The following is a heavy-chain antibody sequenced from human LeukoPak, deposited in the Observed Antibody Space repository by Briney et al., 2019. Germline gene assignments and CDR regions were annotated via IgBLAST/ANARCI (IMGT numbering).Heavy chain of an antibody. D-gene: IGHD1-1*01. J-gene: IGHJ4*02. CDR2: IYYSGST. V-gene: IGHV4-61*01. CDR1: GGSVSSGSYY. Sequence: SETLSLTCTVSGGSVSSGSYYWSWIRQPPGKGLEWIGYIYYSGSTNYNSSLKSRVTISVDTSKNQFSLKLSSVTAADTAVYYCARQQFSQLYYFDNWGQGTLVTVSS. CDR3: ARQQFSQLYYFDN.